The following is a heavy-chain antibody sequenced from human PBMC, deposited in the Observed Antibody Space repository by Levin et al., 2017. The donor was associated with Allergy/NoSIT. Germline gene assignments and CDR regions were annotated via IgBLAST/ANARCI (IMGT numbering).Heavy chain of an antibody. Sequence: ETLSLTCAASGFTFSSYAMSWVRQAPGKGLEWVSAISGSGGSTYYADSVKGRFTISRDNSKNTLYLQMNSLRAEDTAVYYCVIGGYCSSTSCFPRDYWGQGTLVTVSS. CDR3: VIGGYCSSTSCFPRDY. D-gene: IGHD2-2*01. CDR1: GFTFSSYA. CDR2: ISGSGGST. V-gene: IGHV3-23*01. J-gene: IGHJ4*02.